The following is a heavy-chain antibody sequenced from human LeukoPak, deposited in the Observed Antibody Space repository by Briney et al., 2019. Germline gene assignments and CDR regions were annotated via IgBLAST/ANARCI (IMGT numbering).Heavy chain of an antibody. D-gene: IGHD6-6*01. J-gene: IGHJ4*02. CDR2: ISYDGSNK. V-gene: IGHV3-30-3*01. CDR1: GFTFSSYW. Sequence: PGGSLRLSCAASGFTFSSYWMHWVRQAPGKGLEWVAVISYDGSNKYYADSVKGRFTISRDNSKNTLYLQMNSLRAEDTAVYYCARDSSSTYYFDYWGQGTLVTVSS. CDR3: ARDSSSTYYFDY.